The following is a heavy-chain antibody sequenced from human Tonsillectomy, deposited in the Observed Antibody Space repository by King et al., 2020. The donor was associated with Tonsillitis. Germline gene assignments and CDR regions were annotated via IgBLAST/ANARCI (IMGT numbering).Heavy chain of an antibody. CDR3: ASYVVLVPAAHWDYYLVV. V-gene: IGHV3-11*05. D-gene: IGHD2-2*01. J-gene: IGHJ6*03. CDR2: ISGSSSYT. CDR1: GFTFSDYY. Sequence: VQLVESGGGLVKPGGSLRLSCAASGFTFSDYYMTWLRQAPGKGLEWVSYISGSSSYTQYADSVKGRFTISRDNAKNSLYLQMNSLRAEDTAGYYGASYVVLVPAAHWDYYLVVWGEGTTVTVSS.